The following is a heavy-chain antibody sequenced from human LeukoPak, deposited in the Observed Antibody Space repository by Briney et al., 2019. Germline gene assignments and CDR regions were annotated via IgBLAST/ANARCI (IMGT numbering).Heavy chain of an antibody. J-gene: IGHJ4*02. D-gene: IGHD1-26*01. Sequence: GGSLRLSCAASAFTFSTYNMNWVRQAPGKGLEWVSSITSSSSYTFYADSVKGRFTISRDNAKNSLYLQMNSLRAEDTAVYYCAKVSGSYRSFFDYWGQGTLVTVSS. V-gene: IGHV3-21*01. CDR1: AFTFSTYN. CDR3: AKVSGSYRSFFDY. CDR2: ITSSSSYT.